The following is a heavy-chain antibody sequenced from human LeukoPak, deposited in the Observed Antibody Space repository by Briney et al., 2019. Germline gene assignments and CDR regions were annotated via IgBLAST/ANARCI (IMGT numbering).Heavy chain of an antibody. Sequence: GGSLRLSCAASGFTFSSYAMNWVRQAPGKGLEWVSAISGSGGTYYADSVKGRFTISRDNSKNTLYLQMNNLRAEDTAIYYCAKKGLASAGRPPYFDYWGQGALVTVSS. D-gene: IGHD6-13*01. V-gene: IGHV3-23*01. CDR1: GFTFSSYA. CDR3: AKKGLASAGRPPYFDY. J-gene: IGHJ4*02. CDR2: ISGSGGT.